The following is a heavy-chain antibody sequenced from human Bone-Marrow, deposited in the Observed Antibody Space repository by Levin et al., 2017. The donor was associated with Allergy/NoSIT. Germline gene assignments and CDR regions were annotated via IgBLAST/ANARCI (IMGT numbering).Heavy chain of an antibody. D-gene: IGHD2-8*02. CDR2: IYSGGGT. Sequence: TGGSLRLSCTASGFSITKNYMSWVRQAPGKGLEWVALIYSGGGTFLSDSLKGRFAISRDRSKDTLYLQMDNLRADDTATYYCARFHWSEGSFEFWGPGTLVTVSS. CDR3: ARFHWSEGSFEF. V-gene: IGHV3-53*01. CDR1: GFSITKNY. J-gene: IGHJ4*02.